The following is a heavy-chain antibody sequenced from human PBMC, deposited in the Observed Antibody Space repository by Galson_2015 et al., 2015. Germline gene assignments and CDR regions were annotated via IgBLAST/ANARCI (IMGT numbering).Heavy chain of an antibody. D-gene: IGHD4-11*01. Sequence: SETLSLTCTVSGGSISSSSHYWGWIRQPPGKGLEWIGSIYYSGSTYYNPSLKSRVTISVDTSKNQFSLKLSSVTAADTAVYYCARPDYTNYLSWFDPWGQGTLVTVSS. J-gene: IGHJ5*02. CDR3: ARPDYTNYLSWFDP. CDR1: GGSISSSSHY. V-gene: IGHV4-39*01. CDR2: IYYSGST.